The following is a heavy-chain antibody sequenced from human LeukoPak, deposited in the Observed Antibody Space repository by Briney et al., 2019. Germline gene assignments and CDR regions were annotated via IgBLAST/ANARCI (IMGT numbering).Heavy chain of an antibody. V-gene: IGHV3-23*01. CDR3: AKDRSGSYYFDY. CDR1: GFTFSSYA. D-gene: IGHD1-26*01. Sequence: PGGSLRLSCAASGFTFSSYAMSWVRQTPGKGLEWVSAISGSGGSTYYADSVKGRFTISRDNSKNTLYLQMNSLRAEDTAVYYCAKDRSGSYYFDYWGQGTLVTVSS. CDR2: ISGSGGST. J-gene: IGHJ4*02.